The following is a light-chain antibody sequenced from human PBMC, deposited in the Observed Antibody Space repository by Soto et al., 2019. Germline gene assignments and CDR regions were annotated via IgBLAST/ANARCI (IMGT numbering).Light chain of an antibody. J-gene: IGLJ2*01. CDR1: SGHSSYA. CDR2: VNSDGSH. Sequence: QPVLTQSPSASASLGASVKLTCTLSSGHSSYAIAWHQQQPEKGPRYLMKVNSDGSHIKGDGIPDRFSGSSSGAERYLTISSLQSEDEADYYCQTWGTGPVVFGGGTKVTVL. CDR3: QTWGTGPVV. V-gene: IGLV4-69*01.